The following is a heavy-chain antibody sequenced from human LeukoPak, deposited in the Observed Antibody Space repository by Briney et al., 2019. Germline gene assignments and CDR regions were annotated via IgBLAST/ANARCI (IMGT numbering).Heavy chain of an antibody. J-gene: IGHJ4*02. D-gene: IGHD5-24*01. Sequence: GGSLRLSCAASGFTFSSYAMSWVRQAPGKGLEWVSAISGSGGSTYYADSVKGRFTISRDNAKNSLYLQMNSLRAEDTAVYYCAGETRRDGYNPPDYWGQGTLVTVSS. V-gene: IGHV3-23*01. CDR1: GFTFSSYA. CDR3: AGETRRDGYNPPDY. CDR2: ISGSGGST.